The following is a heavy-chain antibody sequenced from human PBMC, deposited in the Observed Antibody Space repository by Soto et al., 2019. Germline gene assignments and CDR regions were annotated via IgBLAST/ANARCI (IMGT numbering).Heavy chain of an antibody. CDR2: IIPIFGTA. CDR1: GGTFSSYA. J-gene: IGHJ4*02. Sequence: QVQLVQSGAEVKKPGSSVKVSCKASGGTFSSYAISWVRQAPGQGLEWMGGIIPIFGTANYAQKFQGRVTITADESMSTSYLELSSLRSEDTAVYYRARAVITRGSIAVERYSDYWGQGTLVTVSS. V-gene: IGHV1-69*01. CDR3: ARAVITRGSIAVERYSDY. D-gene: IGHD6-19*01.